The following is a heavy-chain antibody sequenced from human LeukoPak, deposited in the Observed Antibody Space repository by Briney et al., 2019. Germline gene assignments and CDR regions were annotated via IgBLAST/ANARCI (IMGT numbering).Heavy chain of an antibody. CDR1: GFTFNTYE. CDR3: ASLFGEGFDY. D-gene: IGHD3-10*01. J-gene: IGHJ4*02. V-gene: IGHV3-48*03. Sequence: GSLRLSCAASGFTFNTYEMNWVRQAPGKGLEWVSYISSSGSTIYYADSVKGRFTISRDNAKNSLYLQMSSLRAEDTAVYYCASLFGEGFDYWGQGTLVTVSS. CDR2: ISSSGSTI.